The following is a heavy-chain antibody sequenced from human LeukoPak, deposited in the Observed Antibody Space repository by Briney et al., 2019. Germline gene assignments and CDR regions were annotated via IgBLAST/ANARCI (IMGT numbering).Heavy chain of an antibody. J-gene: IGHJ4*02. V-gene: IGHV3-7*01. CDR2: TKEDGGEE. CDR3: ARRSVAGSLDY. D-gene: IGHD6-19*01. Sequence: PGGSLRLSCAASGFTFSTYWMSWVRQALGKGLEWVANTKEDGGEEYYVDSVKGRFTISRDNAENSLYLQMNSLRAEDTAVYYCARRSVAGSLDYWGQGTLVTVSS. CDR1: GFTFSTYW.